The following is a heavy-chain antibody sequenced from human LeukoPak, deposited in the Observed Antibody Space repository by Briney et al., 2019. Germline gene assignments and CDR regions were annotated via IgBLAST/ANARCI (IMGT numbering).Heavy chain of an antibody. V-gene: IGHV3-23*01. CDR3: ARDRIIFDY. D-gene: IGHD1-14*01. CDR1: GFTFSSYA. CDR2: ISGSGGST. J-gene: IGHJ4*02. Sequence: PGGSLRLSCAASGFTFSSYAMSWVRQAPGKGLEWVSAISGSGGSTYYADSVKGRFTISRDNAKNSLYLQMNSLRAEDTAVYYCARDRIIFDYWGQGTLVTVSS.